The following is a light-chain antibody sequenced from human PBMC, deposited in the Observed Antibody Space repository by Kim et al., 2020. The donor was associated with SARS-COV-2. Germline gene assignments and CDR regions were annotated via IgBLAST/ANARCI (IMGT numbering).Light chain of an antibody. CDR2: GNS. Sequence: RVTISCTGRSSNIGAGYDVHWYQYLPGTGPKLLIYGNSHRPSGVPDRFSGSQSGTSASLAITGFQAEDEADYYCHSYDSSLSGSVFGGGTQLTVL. V-gene: IGLV1-40*01. CDR1: SSNIGAGYD. CDR3: HSYDSSLSGSV. J-gene: IGLJ2*01.